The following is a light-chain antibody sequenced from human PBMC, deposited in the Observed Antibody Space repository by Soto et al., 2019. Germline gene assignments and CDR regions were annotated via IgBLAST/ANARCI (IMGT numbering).Light chain of an antibody. CDR3: QQRINWPLT. V-gene: IGKV3D-20*02. J-gene: IGKJ4*01. CDR2: DAS. Sequence: EIVLTQSPGTLSLSPGDRATLSCRASQSLSVSYIAWYQQKPGLAPRLLIYDASTRATGIPDGFSGSGSGTDFTLIIDSLEPEDFAVYYCQQRINWPLTFGGGTKVDIK. CDR1: QSLSVSY.